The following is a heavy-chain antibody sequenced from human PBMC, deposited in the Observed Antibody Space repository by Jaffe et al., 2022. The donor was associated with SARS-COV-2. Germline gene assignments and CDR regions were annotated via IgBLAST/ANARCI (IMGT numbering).Heavy chain of an antibody. V-gene: IGHV3-13*01. J-gene: IGHJ3*02. CDR2: IDTDGDT. CDR3: TRGSLIAVAGTGVFDI. Sequence: EVQMVESGGGLIQPGGSLRLSCVASGFTFSNYDMHWVRQITGKGLEWVSSIDTDGDTYYPDSMKGRIGLSRDNAKNALYLQMSSLKTGDTAVYYCTRGSLIAVAGTGVFDIWGQGTTVIVSS. D-gene: IGHD6-19*01. CDR1: GFTFSNYD.